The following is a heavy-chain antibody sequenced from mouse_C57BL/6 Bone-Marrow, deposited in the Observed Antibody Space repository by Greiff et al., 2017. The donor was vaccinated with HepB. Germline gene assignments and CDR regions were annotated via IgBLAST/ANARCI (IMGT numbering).Heavy chain of an antibody. V-gene: IGHV5-17*01. D-gene: IGHD2-3*01. CDR2: ISSGSSTI. J-gene: IGHJ4*01. CDR3: ARVYDGYSLYAMDY. CDR1: GFTFSDYG. Sequence: EVKLVESGGGLVKPGGSLKLSCAASGFTFSDYGMHWVRQAPEKGLEWVAYISSGSSTIYYADTVKGRFTISRDNAKNTLFLQRNSLRSEDTAMYYCARVYDGYSLYAMDYWGQGTSVTVSS.